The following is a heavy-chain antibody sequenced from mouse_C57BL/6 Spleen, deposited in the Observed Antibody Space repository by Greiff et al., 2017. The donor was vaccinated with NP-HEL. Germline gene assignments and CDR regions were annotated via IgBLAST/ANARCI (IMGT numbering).Heavy chain of an antibody. CDR1: GYTFTDYE. Sequence: VKLVESGAELVRPGASVTLSCKASGYTFTDYEMHWVKQTPVHGLEWIGAIDPETGGTAYNQKFKGKAILTADKSSSPAYLELRSLTSEDSAVYYCTRWGSWFAYWGQGPLVTVSA. J-gene: IGHJ3*01. CDR2: IDPETGGT. CDR3: TRWGSWFAY. V-gene: IGHV1-15*01.